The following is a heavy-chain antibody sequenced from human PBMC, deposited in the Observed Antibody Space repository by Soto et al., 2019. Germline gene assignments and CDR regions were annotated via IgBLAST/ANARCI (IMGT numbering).Heavy chain of an antibody. J-gene: IGHJ5*02. Sequence: QVQLVQSGAEVKKPGSSVKVSCKASGGTFSSYTISWVRQAPGQGLEWMGRIIPILGIANYAQKFQGRVTITADKSTSTAYMELSSLRSEDTAVYYCARGHCSSTSCYDDWFDPWGQGTLVTVSS. V-gene: IGHV1-69*02. D-gene: IGHD2-2*01. CDR1: GGTFSSYT. CDR3: ARGHCSSTSCYDDWFDP. CDR2: IIPILGIA.